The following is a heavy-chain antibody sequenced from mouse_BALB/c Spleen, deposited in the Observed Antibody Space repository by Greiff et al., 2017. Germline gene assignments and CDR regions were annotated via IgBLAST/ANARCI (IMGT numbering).Heavy chain of an antibody. Sequence: QVQLQQSGAELVRPGVSVKISCKGSGYTFTDYAMHWVKQSHAKSLEWIGVISTYYGDASYNQKFKGKATMTVDKSSSTAYMELARLTSEDSAIYYCARGGTYYRYDLFAYWGQGTLVTVSA. D-gene: IGHD2-14*01. CDR1: GYTFTDYA. V-gene: IGHV1S137*01. J-gene: IGHJ3*01. CDR2: ISTYYGDA. CDR3: ARGGTYYRYDLFAY.